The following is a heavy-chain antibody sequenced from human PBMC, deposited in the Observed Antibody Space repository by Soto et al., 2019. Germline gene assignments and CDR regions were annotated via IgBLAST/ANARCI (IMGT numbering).Heavy chain of an antibody. CDR1: GYTFTSYD. D-gene: IGHD3-22*01. CDR2: MNPNSGNT. J-gene: IGHJ6*03. CDR3: ARGPQIGYYYYYYMDV. Sequence: ASVKVSCKASGYTFTSYDINWVRQATGQGLEWMGWMNPNSGNTGYAQKFQGRVTMTRNTSISTAYMELSSLRSEDTAVYYCARGPQIGYYYYYYMDVWGKGATVTVSS. V-gene: IGHV1-8*01.